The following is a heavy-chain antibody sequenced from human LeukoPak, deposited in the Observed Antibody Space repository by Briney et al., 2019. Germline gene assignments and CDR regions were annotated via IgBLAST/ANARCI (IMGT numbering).Heavy chain of an antibody. Sequence: GGSLRLSCVASGFTFRSYWMSWVRQAPGKGLEWVANIDEGGSIKNYVESVKGRFTVSRDNAKNSVFVEMSSLRDEDTAVYYCARDGKSGWNLEYWGQGTLVTFST. V-gene: IGHV3-7*01. CDR1: GFTFRSYW. D-gene: IGHD6-19*01. J-gene: IGHJ4*02. CDR2: IDEGGSIK. CDR3: ARDGKSGWNLEY.